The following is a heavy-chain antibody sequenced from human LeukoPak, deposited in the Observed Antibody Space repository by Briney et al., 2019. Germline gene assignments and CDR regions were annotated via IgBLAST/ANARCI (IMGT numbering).Heavy chain of an antibody. CDR2: IIPIFGTA. CDR1: GGTFCSYA. D-gene: IGHD3-10*01. V-gene: IGHV1-69*13. J-gene: IGHJ3*02. CDR3: ARDRGVGDAFDI. Sequence: SVKVSCKASGGTFCSYAISWVRQAPGQGLEWMGGIIPIFGTANYAQKFQGRVTITADESTSTAYMELSSLRSEDTAVYYCARDRGVGDAFDIWGQGTMVTVSS.